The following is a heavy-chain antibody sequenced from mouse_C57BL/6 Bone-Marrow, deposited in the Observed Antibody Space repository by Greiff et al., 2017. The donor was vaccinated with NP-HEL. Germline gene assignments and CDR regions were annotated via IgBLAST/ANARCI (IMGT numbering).Heavy chain of an antibody. CDR1: GFNITDDY. V-gene: IGHV14-4*01. Sequence: VQLQQSGAELVRPGASVKLSCTASGFNITDDYMPWVKQRPEQGLEWIGWIDPENGDTEYASKFQGKATITADTSSNTAYLQLSSLTSEDTAVYYCTTLGGLAYWGQGTLVTVSA. CDR3: TTLGGLAY. CDR2: IDPENGDT. J-gene: IGHJ3*01.